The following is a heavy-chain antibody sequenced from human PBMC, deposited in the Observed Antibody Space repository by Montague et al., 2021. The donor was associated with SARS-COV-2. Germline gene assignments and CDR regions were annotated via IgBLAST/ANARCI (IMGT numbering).Heavy chain of an antibody. CDR1: GTSSSGYY. CDR3: ARLRDGVVPSPILGVGPYYSYYYMGV. D-gene: IGHD3-10*01. J-gene: IGHJ6*03. V-gene: IGHV4-34*01. Sequence: SETLSLTCAVHGTSSSGYYWNWIRQPPGKGLEWIGEINHGGSTKYSPSLKSRLTISADTSKNQFSLKLTSVAAADTAVYYCARLRDGVVPSPILGVGPYYSYYYMGVWGRGTTVTVSS. CDR2: INHGGST.